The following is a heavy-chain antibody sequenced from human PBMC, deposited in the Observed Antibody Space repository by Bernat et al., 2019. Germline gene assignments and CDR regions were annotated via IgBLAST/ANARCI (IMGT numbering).Heavy chain of an antibody. Sequence: QVQLVASGGGVVQPGRSLRLSCAASGFTFSSYGMHWVRQAPGKGLEWVAVISYDGSNKYYADSVKGRFTISRDNSKNTLYLQMNSLRAEDTAVYYCAKDLSTWDVNYYYGMDVWGQGTTVTVSS. CDR3: AKDLSTWDVNYYYGMDV. D-gene: IGHD7-27*01. CDR1: GFTFSSYG. J-gene: IGHJ6*02. V-gene: IGHV3-30*18. CDR2: ISYDGSNK.